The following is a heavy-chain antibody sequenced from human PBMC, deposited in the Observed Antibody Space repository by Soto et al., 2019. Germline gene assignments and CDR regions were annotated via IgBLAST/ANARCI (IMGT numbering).Heavy chain of an antibody. Sequence: TGGSLRLSCAASGFTFSSYSMNWVRQAPGKGLEWVSYISSSSSTIYYADSVKGRFTISRDNAKNSLYLQMNSLRDEDTAVYYCARDRPYCSSTSCYRGYYYYYYGMDVWGQGTTVTVSS. V-gene: IGHV3-48*02. D-gene: IGHD2-2*02. CDR3: ARDRPYCSSTSCYRGYYYYYYGMDV. CDR2: ISSSSSTI. CDR1: GFTFSSYS. J-gene: IGHJ6*02.